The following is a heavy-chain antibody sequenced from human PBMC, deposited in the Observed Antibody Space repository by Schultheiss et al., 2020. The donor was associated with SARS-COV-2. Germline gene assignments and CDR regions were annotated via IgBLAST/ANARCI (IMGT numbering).Heavy chain of an antibody. V-gene: IGHV4-31*03. CDR3: ARADVLRYYFDY. Sequence: SETLSLTCTVSGGSINSGGYYWSWIRQHPGKGMEWIGYINYSGSTYYSPSLKRRVTISVDTSKKQFSLKMSTVTVADAAVYYCARADVLRYYFDYWGQGSLLTVAS. J-gene: IGHJ4*02. CDR1: GGSINSGGYY. CDR2: INYSGST. D-gene: IGHD3-3*01.